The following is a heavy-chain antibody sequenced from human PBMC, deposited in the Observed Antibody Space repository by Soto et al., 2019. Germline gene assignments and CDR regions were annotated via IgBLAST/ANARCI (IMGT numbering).Heavy chain of an antibody. J-gene: IGHJ4*02. CDR3: ARGIAAASEYYFDY. CDR2: IYYSGST. Sequence: SETLSLTCTVSGGSISSYYWSWIRQPPGKGLEWIGYIYYSGSTNYNPSLKSRVTISVDTSKNQFSLKLSSVTAADTAAYYCARGIAAASEYYFDYWGQGTLVTVSS. CDR1: GGSISSYY. D-gene: IGHD6-13*01. V-gene: IGHV4-59*01.